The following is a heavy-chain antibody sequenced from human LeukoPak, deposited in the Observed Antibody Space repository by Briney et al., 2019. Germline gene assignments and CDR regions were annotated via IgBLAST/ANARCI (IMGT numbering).Heavy chain of an antibody. CDR2: ISYNGSNK. D-gene: IGHD6-6*01. CDR1: GFTFSSYG. Sequence: GRSLRLSCAASGFTFSSYGMHWVRQAPGKGLEWVAVISYNGSNKYYADPVKGRFTISRDNSKNTLYLQMNSLRAEDTAVYYCAKDQQLALDYWGQGTLVTVSS. J-gene: IGHJ4*02. CDR3: AKDQQLALDY. V-gene: IGHV3-30*18.